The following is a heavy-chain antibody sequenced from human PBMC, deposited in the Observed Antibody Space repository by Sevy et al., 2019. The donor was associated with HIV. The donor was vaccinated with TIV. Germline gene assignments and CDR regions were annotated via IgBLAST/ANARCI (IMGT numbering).Heavy chain of an antibody. CDR3: AREGGLVDYGMDV. D-gene: IGHD3-9*01. CDR1: GGSMGSYY. Sequence: SETLSLTCTVSGGSMGSYYWTWIRQPPGKGLEWIGYLYDTGSTNYNPSLESRVTISIDTSKNQFSLNRSYVTAADTAVYYCAREGGLVDYGMDVWGQGITVTVSS. CDR2: LYDTGST. J-gene: IGHJ6*02. V-gene: IGHV4-59*01.